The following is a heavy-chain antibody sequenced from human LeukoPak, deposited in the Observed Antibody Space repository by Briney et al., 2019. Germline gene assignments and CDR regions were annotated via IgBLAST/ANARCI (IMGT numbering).Heavy chain of an antibody. CDR1: GYTFTSYG. D-gene: IGHD4-17*01. CDR2: ISAYNGNT. CDR3: ARLIRGVTTYYYYGMDV. V-gene: IGHV1-18*01. J-gene: IGHJ6*02. Sequence: ASVKVSCKASGYTFTSYGISWVRQAPGQGLEWMGWISAYNGNTNYAQKLQGRVTMTTDTSTSTAYMELRSLRSDDTAVYYCARLIRGVTTYYYYGMDVWGQGTTVTVSS.